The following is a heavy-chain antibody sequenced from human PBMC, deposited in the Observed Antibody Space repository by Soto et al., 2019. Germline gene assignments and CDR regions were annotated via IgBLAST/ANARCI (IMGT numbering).Heavy chain of an antibody. V-gene: IGHV4-39*02. CDR3: ARYYDSSSTYYFDD. J-gene: IGHJ4*02. D-gene: IGHD3-22*01. CDR1: GGSLSSRNYY. CDR2: IFYSGST. Sequence: SETLSLTCTVSGGSLSSRNYYWGWIRQSPGKGLEWIGNIFYSGSTYYNPSLKSRVTISVDTSKNHFSLKLSSVTAADTAVYYCARYYDSSSTYYFDDWGQGTLVTVSS.